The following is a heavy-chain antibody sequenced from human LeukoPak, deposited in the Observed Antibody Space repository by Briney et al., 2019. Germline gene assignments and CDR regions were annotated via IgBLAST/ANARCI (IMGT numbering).Heavy chain of an antibody. J-gene: IGHJ4*02. CDR3: AKHSLKTGYSSGRIWDY. D-gene: IGHD6-19*01. CDR1: GFTFSSYA. CDR2: ISGSGGST. V-gene: IGHV3-23*01. Sequence: GGSLRLSCAASGFTFSSYAMSWVRQAPGKGLEWVSAISGSGGSTYYADSGKGRFTISRDNSKNTLYLQMNSLRAEDTAVYYCAKHSLKTGYSSGRIWDYWGQGTLVTVSS.